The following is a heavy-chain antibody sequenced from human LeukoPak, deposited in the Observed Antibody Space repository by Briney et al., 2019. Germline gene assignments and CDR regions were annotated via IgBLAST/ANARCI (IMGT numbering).Heavy chain of an antibody. CDR1: GFTFSSYW. D-gene: IGHD4-17*01. J-gene: IGHJ6*03. V-gene: IGHV3-74*01. CDR2: TNSDGSST. CDR3: ARPFVTTYVDV. Sequence: QPGGSLRLSCAASGFTFSSYWMHWVRQAPGKGLVWVSRTNSDGSSTSYADSVKGRFTISRDNAKNTLYLQMNSLRAEDTAVYYCARPFVTTYVDVWGKGTTVTVSS.